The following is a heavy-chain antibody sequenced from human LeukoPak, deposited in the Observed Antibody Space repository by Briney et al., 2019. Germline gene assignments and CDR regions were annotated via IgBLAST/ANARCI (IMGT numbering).Heavy chain of an antibody. CDR3: AKDWNYDSSGLNYFDH. Sequence: GGSLRLSCAASGFTFRSYAMSWVRQAPGKGLEWVSGISPSGSSTYYAESVKGRFTISRDNSKNTLYLQMNSLRAEDTAVYYCAKDWNYDSSGLNYFDHWGQGTLVTVSP. V-gene: IGHV3-23*01. CDR1: GFTFRSYA. D-gene: IGHD3-22*01. J-gene: IGHJ4*02. CDR2: ISPSGSST.